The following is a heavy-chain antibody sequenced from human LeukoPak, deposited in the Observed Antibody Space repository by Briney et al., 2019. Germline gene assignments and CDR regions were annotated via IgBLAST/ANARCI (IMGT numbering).Heavy chain of an antibody. D-gene: IGHD1-26*01. CDR1: GFTFSSYS. CDR3: ARDNYSGSRYFDY. J-gene: IGHJ4*02. V-gene: IGHV3-48*01. CDR2: IISSSSTI. Sequence: GGSLRLSCAASGFTFSSYSMNWVRQAPGKGLEWVSYIISSSSTIYYADSVKGRFTISRDNAKNSLYLQMDRLRAEDTAVYYCARDNYSGSRYFDYWGQGTLVTVSS.